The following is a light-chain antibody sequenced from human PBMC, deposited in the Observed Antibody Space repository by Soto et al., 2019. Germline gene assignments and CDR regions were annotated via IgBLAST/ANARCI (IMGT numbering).Light chain of an antibody. Sequence: QSALTQPASVSGSPGQSITISCTGTSSDVGAYNRVSWYQQHSGKAPKLMIYEVSNRPSGVSNRFSGSKSGNTASLTISGLQADDEGDYYCYSYAGSFTWVFGGGTKLTVL. V-gene: IGLV2-14*01. J-gene: IGLJ3*02. CDR2: EVS. CDR3: YSYAGSFTWV. CDR1: SSDVGAYNR.